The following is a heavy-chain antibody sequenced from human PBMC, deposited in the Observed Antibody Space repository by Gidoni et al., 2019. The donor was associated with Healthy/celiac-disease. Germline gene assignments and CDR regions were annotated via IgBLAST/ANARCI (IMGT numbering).Heavy chain of an antibody. D-gene: IGHD6-13*01. Sequence: QVQLQQWGAGLLKPSETLSLTCAVYGVSFGGYYWSWIRQPPGKGLEWSGEINHSGSTNYNPSLKSRVTISVDTSKNQFSLKLSSVTAADTAVYYCARGGNSSSWYFDYWGQGTLVTVSS. J-gene: IGHJ4*02. CDR1: GVSFGGYY. CDR3: ARGGNSSSWYFDY. V-gene: IGHV4-34*01. CDR2: INHSGST.